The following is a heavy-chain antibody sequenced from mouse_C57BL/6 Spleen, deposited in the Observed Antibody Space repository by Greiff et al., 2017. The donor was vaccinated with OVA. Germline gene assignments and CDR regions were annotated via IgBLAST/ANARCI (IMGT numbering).Heavy chain of an antibody. CDR2: IYPSDSET. V-gene: IGHV1-61*01. CDR3: ARGEDPGYFDV. CDR1: GYTFTSYW. J-gene: IGHJ1*03. Sequence: QVQLQQPGAELVRPGSSVKLSCKASGYTFTSYWMDWVKQRPGQGLEWIGNIYPSDSETHYNQKFKDKATLTVDKSSSTAYMQLSSLTSEDSAVYYCARGEDPGYFDVWGTGTTVTVSS.